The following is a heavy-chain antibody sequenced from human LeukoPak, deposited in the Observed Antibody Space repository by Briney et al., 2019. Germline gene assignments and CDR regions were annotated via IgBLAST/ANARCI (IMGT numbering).Heavy chain of an antibody. J-gene: IGHJ6*02. CDR3: SRNPPYYYYGMDV. Sequence: GGSLRLSCAASGFTFSSYWMHWVRQAPGKGLVWVSRINSDGSSTSYADSVKGRFTISRDNAKNTLYLQMNSLRAEDTAVYYRSRNPPYYYYGMDVWGQGTTVTVSS. V-gene: IGHV3-74*01. CDR2: INSDGSST. CDR1: GFTFSSYW.